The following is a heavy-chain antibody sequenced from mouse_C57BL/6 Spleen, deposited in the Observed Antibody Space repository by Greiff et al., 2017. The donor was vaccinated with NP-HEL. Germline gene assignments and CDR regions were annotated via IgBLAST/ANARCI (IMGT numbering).Heavy chain of an antibody. Sequence: VQLQQSGPELVKPGASVKIPCKASGYTFTDYNMDWVKQSHGKSLEWIGDINPNNGGTNYNQKFKGKATLTVDTYSSTAYMELRSLTSEDTTVYYCARGGSSYWYFDVWGTGTTVTVSS. J-gene: IGHJ1*03. D-gene: IGHD1-1*01. CDR3: ARGGSSYWYFDV. CDR1: GYTFTDYN. CDR2: INPNNGGT. V-gene: IGHV1-18*01.